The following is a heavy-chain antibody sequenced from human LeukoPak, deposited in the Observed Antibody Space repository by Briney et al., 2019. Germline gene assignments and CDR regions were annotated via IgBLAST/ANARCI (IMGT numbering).Heavy chain of an antibody. CDR3: ARAGYGDSDFDY. V-gene: IGHV4-39*07. CDR2: IYYSGNT. Sequence: PSETLSLTCTVSGVSISSSNSYWGWIRQPPGKGLEWIGSIYYSGNTYYNASLKSRVTISVDTSKNQFSLKLNSVTAADTAVYYCARAGYGDSDFDYWGQGTLVTVSS. D-gene: IGHD4-17*01. CDR1: GVSISSSNSY. J-gene: IGHJ4*02.